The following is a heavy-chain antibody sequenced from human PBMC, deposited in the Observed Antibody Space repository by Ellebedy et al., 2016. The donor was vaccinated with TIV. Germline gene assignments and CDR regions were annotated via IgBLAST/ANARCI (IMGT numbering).Heavy chain of an antibody. Sequence: GESLKISCAASGFTFSSYGMHWVRQAPGEGLEWVAVISYHGTNTHYADSVKGQFTISRDNSKNTLYLQMNSLRAEDTAVYYCARATSGFDFWGQGALVTVSS. CDR1: GFTFSSYG. D-gene: IGHD3-10*01. CDR3: ARATSGFDF. V-gene: IGHV3-33*05. CDR2: ISYHGTNT. J-gene: IGHJ4*02.